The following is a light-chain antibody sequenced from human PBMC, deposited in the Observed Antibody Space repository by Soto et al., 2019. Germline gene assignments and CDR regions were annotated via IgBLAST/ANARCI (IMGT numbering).Light chain of an antibody. V-gene: IGKV1-33*01. CDR2: DAS. Sequence: IQMTQSPSSLSASVGDRVTITCQASRDIDNYLNWYQQKPGKAPNLLIYDASNLETGVPLRFSGSRSGTHFTFTISSLQPEDIGTYYCHQYNNRPLTFGQGTKLEIK. CDR1: RDIDNY. J-gene: IGKJ2*01. CDR3: HQYNNRPLT.